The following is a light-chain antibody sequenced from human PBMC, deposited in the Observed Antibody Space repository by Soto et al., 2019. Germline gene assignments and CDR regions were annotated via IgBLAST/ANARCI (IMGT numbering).Light chain of an antibody. CDR1: SSDVGDYNY. CDR3: SSYTSSSTHNYV. Sequence: LTQPASVSGSPGQSITISCTGTSSDVGDYNYVSWYQQHPGKAPKLMIYEVSNRPSGVSNRFSGSKSGNTASLTISGLQAEDEADYFCSSYTSSSTHNYVFGTGTKVTVL. CDR2: EVS. V-gene: IGLV2-14*01. J-gene: IGLJ1*01.